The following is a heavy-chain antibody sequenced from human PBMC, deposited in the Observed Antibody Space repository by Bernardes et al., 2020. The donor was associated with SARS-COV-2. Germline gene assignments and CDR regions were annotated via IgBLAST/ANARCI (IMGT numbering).Heavy chain of an antibody. J-gene: IGHJ2*01. Sequence: SETLSLTCAVYGGSFSGYYWSWIRQPPGKGLEWNGEINHSGSTNYNPSLKSRVTISVDTSKNQFSLKLSSVTAADTAVYYCARAGYSSGWYGSHWYFDLWGRGTLVTVSS. D-gene: IGHD6-19*01. V-gene: IGHV4-34*01. CDR3: ARAGYSSGWYGSHWYFDL. CDR2: INHSGST. CDR1: GGSFSGYY.